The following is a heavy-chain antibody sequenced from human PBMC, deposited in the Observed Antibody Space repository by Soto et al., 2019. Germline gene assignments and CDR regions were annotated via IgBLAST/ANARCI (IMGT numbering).Heavy chain of an antibody. J-gene: IGHJ4*02. CDR1: GVTFSSDG. D-gene: IGHD1-20*01. V-gene: IGHV3-30*18. Sequence: PGVSRRRSWSASGVTFSSDGMHWVRQAPGKGLEWVGGISYDGSNKYYADSVKGRFTISRDNSNNTLYLQMNSLRAEDTAVYYCAXXXSVTGTVXXXDYXGQGTLVTVSS. CDR2: ISYDGSNK. CDR3: AXXXSVTGTVXXXDY.